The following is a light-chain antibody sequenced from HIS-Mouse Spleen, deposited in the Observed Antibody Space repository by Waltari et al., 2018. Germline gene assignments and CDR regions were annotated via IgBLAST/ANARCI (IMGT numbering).Light chain of an antibody. Sequence: DIVMTQSPDSLAVSLGERATINRKSSKSVLYSSNNKNYLAWYQQKPGQPPKLLIYWASTRESGVPDRFSGSGSGTDFTLTISSLQAEDVAVYYCQQYYSTPYTFGQGTKLEIK. J-gene: IGKJ2*01. CDR3: QQYYSTPYT. V-gene: IGKV4-1*01. CDR1: KSVLYSSNNKNY. CDR2: WAS.